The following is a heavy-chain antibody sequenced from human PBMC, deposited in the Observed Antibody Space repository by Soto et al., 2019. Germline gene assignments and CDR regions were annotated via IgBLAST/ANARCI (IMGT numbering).Heavy chain of an antibody. V-gene: IGHV3-11*05. Sequence: QVQLVESGGGLVKPGGSLRLSCAASGFTFSDYYMSWIRQAPGKGLEWVSYISSSSSYTNYADSVKGRFTISRDNAKNSLYLQMNSLRAEDTAVYYCARVRSGTNQIFDYWGQGTLVTVSS. CDR3: ARVRSGTNQIFDY. CDR1: GFTFSDYY. D-gene: IGHD3-3*01. J-gene: IGHJ4*02. CDR2: ISSSSSYT.